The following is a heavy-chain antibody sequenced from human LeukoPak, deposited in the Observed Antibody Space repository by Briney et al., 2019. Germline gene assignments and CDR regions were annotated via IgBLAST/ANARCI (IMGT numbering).Heavy chain of an antibody. D-gene: IGHD4-17*01. Sequence: GGSLRLSCAASGFTFDDYGMSWVRQAPGKGLEWVSVIYSGGSTYYADSVKGRFTISRDNSKNTLYLQMNSLRAEDTAVYYCARDNGDFDYWGQGTLVTVSS. J-gene: IGHJ4*02. CDR3: ARDNGDFDY. CDR2: IYSGGST. CDR1: GFTFDDYG. V-gene: IGHV3-53*01.